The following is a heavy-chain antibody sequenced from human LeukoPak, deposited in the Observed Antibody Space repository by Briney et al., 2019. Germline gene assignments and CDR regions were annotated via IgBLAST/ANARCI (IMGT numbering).Heavy chain of an antibody. D-gene: IGHD5-12*01. Sequence: GGSLRLSCAASGFTFDDYGMSWVRQAPGKGLEWVSGINWNGGSTGYADSVKGRFTISRDNAKNSLYLQMNSLRAEDTALYYCTTTYRGGYDYCPGDYWGQGTLVTVSS. J-gene: IGHJ4*02. CDR2: INWNGGST. CDR3: TTTYRGGYDYCPGDY. V-gene: IGHV3-20*04. CDR1: GFTFDDYG.